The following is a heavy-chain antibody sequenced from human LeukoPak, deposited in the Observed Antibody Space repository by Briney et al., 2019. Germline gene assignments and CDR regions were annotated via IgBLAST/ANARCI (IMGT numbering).Heavy chain of an antibody. Sequence: GGSLRLSCAASGFTFSSYAMHWVRQAPGTGLEWVAVISYDGSNKYYADSVKGRFTISRDNSKNTLYLQMNSLRAEDTAVYYCARDAHYYDSSGYHDYWGQGTLVTVSS. CDR2: ISYDGSNK. CDR3: ARDAHYYDSSGYHDY. J-gene: IGHJ4*02. CDR1: GFTFSSYA. D-gene: IGHD3-22*01. V-gene: IGHV3-30-3*01.